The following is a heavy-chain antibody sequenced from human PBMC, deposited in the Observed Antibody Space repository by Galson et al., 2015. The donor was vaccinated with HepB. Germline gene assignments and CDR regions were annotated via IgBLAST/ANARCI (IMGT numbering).Heavy chain of an antibody. CDR1: GFTFSSSS. J-gene: IGHJ4*02. CDR3: ALNTMFGVVTYFDY. D-gene: IGHD3-3*01. V-gene: IGHV3-48*02. CDR2: ISSSSSTI. Sequence: RLSCAASGFTFSSSSMNWVSQAPGKGLGWVSYISSSSSTIYYADSVKGRFTISRDNAKNSLYLQMNSLRDEDTAVYYCALNTMFGVVTYFDYWGQGTLVTASS.